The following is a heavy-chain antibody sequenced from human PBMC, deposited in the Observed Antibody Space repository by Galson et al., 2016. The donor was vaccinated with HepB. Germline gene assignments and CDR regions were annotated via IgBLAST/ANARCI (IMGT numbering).Heavy chain of an antibody. D-gene: IGHD3-10*01. CDR3: ANSGHTYYFFGLAV. Sequence: TLSLTCTVSGGSISSGGYYWNWIRQHPGKGLEWIGYIYFSGTPQYNPSLKSRATISMDESENQLSLRLSSVTAADTAGYYCANSGHTYYFFGLAVWGPGTTVTVSS. V-gene: IGHV4-31*03. J-gene: IGHJ6*02. CDR1: GGSISSGGYY. CDR2: IYFSGTP.